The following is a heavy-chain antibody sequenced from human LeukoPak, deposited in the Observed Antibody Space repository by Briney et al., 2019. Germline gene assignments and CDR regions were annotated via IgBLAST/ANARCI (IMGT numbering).Heavy chain of an antibody. D-gene: IGHD5-12*01. CDR2: IRSKANSYAT. Sequence: PGGSLRLSCAASGVTFSGSAMHWVRQASGKGLEWVGRIRSKANSYATAYAASVKGRFTISRDDSKNTAYLQMNSLKPEDTAVYYCTRGYGGYAAWGQGTLVTVSS. CDR3: TRGYGGYAA. V-gene: IGHV3-73*01. J-gene: IGHJ5*02. CDR1: GVTFSGSA.